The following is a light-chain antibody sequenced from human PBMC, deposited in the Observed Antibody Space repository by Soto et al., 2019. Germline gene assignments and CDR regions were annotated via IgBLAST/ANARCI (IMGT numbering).Light chain of an antibody. V-gene: IGLV1-40*01. CDR2: HNS. CDR1: SSNIGAGHD. Sequence: QSVLTQPPSVSGAPGQRVTISCTGSSSNIGAGHDVHWYQHLPGTAPKLLIYHNSNRPSGVPDRFSGSKSGTSASLAITGLQVDDEADYFCQSYDSSLSAVVFGGGTKVTVL. CDR3: QSYDSSLSAVV. J-gene: IGLJ2*01.